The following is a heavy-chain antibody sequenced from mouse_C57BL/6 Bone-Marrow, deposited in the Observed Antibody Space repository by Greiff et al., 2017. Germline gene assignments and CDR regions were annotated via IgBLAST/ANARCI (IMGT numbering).Heavy chain of an antibody. V-gene: IGHV5-6*01. CDR3: ARHVRDYDACAMDY. D-gene: IGHD2-4*01. J-gene: IGHJ4*01. CDR1: GFTFSSYG. Sequence: EVQVVESGGDLVKPGGSLKLSCAASGFTFSSYGMSWVRQAPGKRLEWVATISSGGSYTYSPDSVSGRFTISRDNAKNTLELKMSSLKSEDKAMYYCARHVRDYDACAMDYWGQGTSVTVSS. CDR2: ISSGGSYT.